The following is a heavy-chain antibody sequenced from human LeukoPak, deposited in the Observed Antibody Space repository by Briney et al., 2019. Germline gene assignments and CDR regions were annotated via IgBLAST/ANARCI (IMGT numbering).Heavy chain of an antibody. CDR1: GYTFTSYA. CDR3: ARDSGYDILTGTDWFDP. D-gene: IGHD3-9*01. J-gene: IGHJ5*02. CDR2: INAGNGNT. V-gene: IGHV1-3*01. Sequence: ASVKVSCKASGYTFTSYAMHWVRQAPGQRIEWMGWINAGNGNTKYSQKFQGRVTITRDTSASTAYMELSSLRSEDTAVYYCARDSGYDILTGTDWFDPWGQGTLVTVSS.